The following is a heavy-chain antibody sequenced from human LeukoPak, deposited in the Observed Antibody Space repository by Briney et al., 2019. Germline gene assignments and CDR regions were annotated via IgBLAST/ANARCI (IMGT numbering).Heavy chain of an antibody. D-gene: IGHD3-10*01. Sequence: SETLSLTCTVSGGSISSSSYYWSWIRQPAGKGLEWIGRIYTSGSPNYNPSLKSRVTMSVDTSKNQFSLKLSSVTAADTAVYYCARDRGCFDYWGQGTLVTVSS. V-gene: IGHV4-61*02. CDR3: ARDRGCFDY. CDR1: GGSISSSSYY. J-gene: IGHJ4*02. CDR2: IYTSGSP.